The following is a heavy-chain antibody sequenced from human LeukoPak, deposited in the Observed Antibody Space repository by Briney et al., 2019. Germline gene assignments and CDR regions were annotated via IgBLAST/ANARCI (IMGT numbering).Heavy chain of an antibody. D-gene: IGHD5-24*01. CDR1: GGSFSRYY. Sequence: SETVSLTCAVYGGSFSRYYWSWIRQSPGKGLEWIAEIDHRGDTNYNPSVKSRVTISVDTSKNQFSLKVRSLSAADTALYYCARGATISETGYFDFWGQGTLVTVSS. CDR3: ARGATISETGYFDF. J-gene: IGHJ4*03. V-gene: IGHV4-34*01. CDR2: IDHRGDT.